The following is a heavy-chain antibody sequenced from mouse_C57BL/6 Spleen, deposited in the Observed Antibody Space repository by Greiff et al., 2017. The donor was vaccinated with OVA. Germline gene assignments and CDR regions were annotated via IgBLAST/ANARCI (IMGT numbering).Heavy chain of an antibody. V-gene: IGHV5-6*01. CDR1: GFTFSSYG. Sequence: EVKLMESGGDLVKPGGSLKLSCAASGFTFSSYGMSWVRQTPDKRLEWVATISSGGSYTYYPYSVKGRFTISRDNAKNTLYLQMSSLKSEDTAMYYCARHGDGSLYYFDYWGQGTTLTVSS. J-gene: IGHJ2*01. CDR2: ISSGGSYT. D-gene: IGHD6-1*01. CDR3: ARHGDGSLYYFDY.